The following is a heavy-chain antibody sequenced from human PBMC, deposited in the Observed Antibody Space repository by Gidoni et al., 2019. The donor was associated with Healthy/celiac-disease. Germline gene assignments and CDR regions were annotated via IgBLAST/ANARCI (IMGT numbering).Heavy chain of an antibody. CDR1: GFTFADYA. Sequence: EVQLVESGGGLVQPGRSLRLSCAASGFTFADYALHWVRQAPGKGLGWVSGISWNSGSIGYADSVKGRFTISRDNAKNSLYLQMNSLRAEDTALYYCAKDPHEYSSSMDYWGQGTLVTVSS. D-gene: IGHD6-6*01. CDR3: AKDPHEYSSSMDY. CDR2: ISWNSGSI. J-gene: IGHJ4*02. V-gene: IGHV3-9*01.